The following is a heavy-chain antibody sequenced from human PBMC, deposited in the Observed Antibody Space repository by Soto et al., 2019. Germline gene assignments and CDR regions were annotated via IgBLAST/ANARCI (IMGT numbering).Heavy chain of an antibody. Sequence: SETLSLTCTVSGGSISSGGYYWSWIRQHPGKGLEWIGYIYYSGSTYYNPSLKSRVTISVDTSKNQFSLKLSSVTAADTAVYYCARGYCSGGSCYGYYYGMDVWGQGTTVTVSS. V-gene: IGHV4-31*03. CDR2: IYYSGST. CDR3: ARGYCSGGSCYGYYYGMDV. D-gene: IGHD2-15*01. CDR1: GGSISSGGYY. J-gene: IGHJ6*02.